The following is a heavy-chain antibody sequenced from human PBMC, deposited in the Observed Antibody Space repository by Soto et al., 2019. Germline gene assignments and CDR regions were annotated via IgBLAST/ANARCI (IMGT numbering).Heavy chain of an antibody. CDR2: ISAGGGSP. CDR1: GFIFNNYA. V-gene: IGHV3-23*01. Sequence: PGGSLRLSCAASGFIFNNYAMSWVRQAPGKGLEWVSFISAGGGSPNYADSVKGRFTISKDKSKRTLFLQMNSLRVDDTAVYYCARDGWGSNWYFDLWGRGTLVTVSS. J-gene: IGHJ2*01. CDR3: ARDGWGSNWYFDL. D-gene: IGHD3-16*01.